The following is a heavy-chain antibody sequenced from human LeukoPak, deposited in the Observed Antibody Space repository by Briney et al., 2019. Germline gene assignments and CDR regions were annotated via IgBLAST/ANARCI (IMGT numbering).Heavy chain of an antibody. CDR3: ANAPRVRGVDYYFDY. J-gene: IGHJ4*02. D-gene: IGHD3-10*01. CDR1: GFTFSSYA. V-gene: IGHV3-23*01. CDR2: ISGSGGSI. Sequence: GGSLRLSCAASGFTFSSYAMSWVRQAPGKGLEWVSAISGSGGSIYYADSVKGRFTISRDNSKNTLYLPMNSLRAEDTAVYYCANAPRVRGVDYYFDYWGQGTLVTVSS.